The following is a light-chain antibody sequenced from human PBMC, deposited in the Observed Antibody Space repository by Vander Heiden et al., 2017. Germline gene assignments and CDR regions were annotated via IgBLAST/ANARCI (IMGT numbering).Light chain of an antibody. Sequence: DVVMTKSQPSLPVTLGQPASISCRSSQSLLYSDGNTYLNWFQQRPGQSPRLLIYMVSDQASGVPDRFSGSGSGTDFALKISRVEAEDVGVYYCMQGTQWPWTFGQGTRVEIK. CDR2: MVS. J-gene: IGKJ1*01. CDR3: MQGTQWPWT. CDR1: QSLLYSDGNTY. V-gene: IGKV2-30*01.